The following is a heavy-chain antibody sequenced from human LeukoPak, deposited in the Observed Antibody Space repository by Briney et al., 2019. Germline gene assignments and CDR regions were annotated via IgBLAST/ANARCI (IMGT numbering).Heavy chain of an antibody. CDR1: RGTFSSYA. CDR3: ARGLGGWGPYYFDY. D-gene: IGHD6-19*01. Sequence: GSSVKVSCKASRGTFSSYAISWVRQAPGQGLEWMGRIIPILGIANYAQKFQGRVTMTRDTSTSTVYMELSGLRSEDTAVYYCARGLGGWGPYYFDYWGQGTLVTVSS. V-gene: IGHV1-69*04. CDR2: IIPILGIA. J-gene: IGHJ4*02.